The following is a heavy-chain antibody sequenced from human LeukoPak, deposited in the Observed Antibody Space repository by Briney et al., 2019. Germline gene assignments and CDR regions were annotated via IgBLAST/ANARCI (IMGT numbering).Heavy chain of an antibody. CDR2: ISGSGGST. D-gene: IGHD6-19*01. CDR1: GFTFSSYA. V-gene: IGHV3-23*01. Sequence: PGGSLRLSCAASGFTFSSYAMSWVRQAPGKGLEWVSAISGSGGSTYYADSVKGRLTISRDNSKNTLYLQMNSLRAEDTAVYYCAKKPVAGTFCFQHWGQGTLVTVSS. CDR3: AKKPVAGTFCFQH. J-gene: IGHJ1*01.